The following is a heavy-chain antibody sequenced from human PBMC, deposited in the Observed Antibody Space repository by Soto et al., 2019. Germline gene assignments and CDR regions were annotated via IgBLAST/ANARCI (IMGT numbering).Heavy chain of an antibody. CDR2: IYHSGST. J-gene: IGHJ4*02. CDR3: AAGGGLPRYY. V-gene: IGHV4-30-2*01. D-gene: IGHD5-12*01. Sequence: QLQLQESGSGLVKPSQTLSLTCAVSGGSISSGGYSWSWIRQPPGKGLEWIGYIYHSGSTYYNPSPESRVTISVDRSTNQCSLKLSSVTAADTAVYYCAAGGGLPRYYWGQGTLVTVSS. CDR1: GGSISSGGYS.